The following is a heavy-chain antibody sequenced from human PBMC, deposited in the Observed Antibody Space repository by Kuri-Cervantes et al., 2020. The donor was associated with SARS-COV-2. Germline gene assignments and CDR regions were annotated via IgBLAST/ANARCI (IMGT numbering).Heavy chain of an antibody. D-gene: IGHD6-19*01. Sequence: GGSLRLSCTASGLIFSDYYMTWIRQAPGKGLEWVSSISSSSSYIYYADSVKGRFTISRDNAKNSLYLQMNSLRAEDTAVYYCATTSSGRGYWGQGTLVTVSS. CDR3: ATTSSGRGY. J-gene: IGHJ4*02. CDR1: GLIFSDYY. V-gene: IGHV3-11*06. CDR2: ISSSSSYI.